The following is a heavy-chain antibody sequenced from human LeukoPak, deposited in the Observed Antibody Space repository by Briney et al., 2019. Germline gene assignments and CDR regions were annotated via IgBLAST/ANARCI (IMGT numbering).Heavy chain of an antibody. CDR3: AKDDGYSGGWPDY. V-gene: IGHV3-30*18. J-gene: IGHJ4*02. CDR2: ISYDGSNK. Sequence: PGGSLRLSCAASGFTFSSYGMHWVRQAPGKGLEWVAVISYDGSNKYYADSVKGRFTISRDNSKNTLYLQMNSLRAEDTAVYYCAKDDGYSGGWPDYWGQGTLVTVSS. D-gene: IGHD6-25*01. CDR1: GFTFSSYG.